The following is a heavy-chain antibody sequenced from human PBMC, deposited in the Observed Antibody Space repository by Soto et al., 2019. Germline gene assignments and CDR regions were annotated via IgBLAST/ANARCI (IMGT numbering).Heavy chain of an antibody. D-gene: IGHD5-12*01. CDR1: GFIFSNYG. V-gene: IGHV3-30*03. Sequence: QVQLVESGGGVVQPGKSLRLSCAASGFIFSNYGMHWVRQAPGKGLEWVAIILHDGSNKYYADSVKGRFVISRDNSKNTWYLQMNSLRAEDTAVYYCARGLPADCWGQGSLVTVSS. CDR3: ARGLPADC. J-gene: IGHJ4*02. CDR2: ILHDGSNK.